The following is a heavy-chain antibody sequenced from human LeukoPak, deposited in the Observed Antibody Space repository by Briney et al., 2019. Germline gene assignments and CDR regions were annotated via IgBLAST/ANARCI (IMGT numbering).Heavy chain of an antibody. CDR1: GFTFSTYG. Sequence: GTSLRLSCAASGFTFSTYGMHWVRQAPGKGLEWVALIFYDGSKTYYADSVKGRFTISRDNAKNSLYLQMNSLRAEDTAVYYCASYYDFWSGYYTYYFDYWGQGTLVTVSS. D-gene: IGHD3-3*01. J-gene: IGHJ4*02. V-gene: IGHV3-33*08. CDR2: IFYDGSKT. CDR3: ASYYDFWSGYYTYYFDY.